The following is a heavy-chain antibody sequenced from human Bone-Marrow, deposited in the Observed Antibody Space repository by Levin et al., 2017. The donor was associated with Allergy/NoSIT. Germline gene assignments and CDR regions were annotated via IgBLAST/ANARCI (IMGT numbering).Heavy chain of an antibody. Sequence: LSLTCAASGFTFSSYWMSWVRQAPGKGLEWVANIKQDGSEKYYVDSVKGRFTISRDNAKNSLYLQMNSLRAEDTAVYYCARNNRRLRLIGRGSWYGRYYYYYMDVWGKGTTVTVSS. V-gene: IGHV3-7*03. J-gene: IGHJ6*03. CDR3: ARNNRRLRLIGRGSWYGRYYYYYMDV. CDR2: IKQDGSEK. CDR1: GFTFSSYW. D-gene: IGHD5-12*01.